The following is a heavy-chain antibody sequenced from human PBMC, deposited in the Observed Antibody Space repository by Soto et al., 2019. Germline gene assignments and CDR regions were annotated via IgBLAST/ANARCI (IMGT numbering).Heavy chain of an antibody. CDR1: GFTFSSYS. Sequence: EVQLVESGGGLVKPGGSLRLSCAASGFTFSSYSMNWVRQAPGKGLEWVSSISSSSSYIYYADSVKGRFTISRDNAKNSLYLQMNSLRAEVTAVYYCARGRYSSSWPLRDFDYWGQGTLVTVSS. D-gene: IGHD6-13*01. V-gene: IGHV3-21*01. CDR2: ISSSSSYI. J-gene: IGHJ4*02. CDR3: ARGRYSSSWPLRDFDY.